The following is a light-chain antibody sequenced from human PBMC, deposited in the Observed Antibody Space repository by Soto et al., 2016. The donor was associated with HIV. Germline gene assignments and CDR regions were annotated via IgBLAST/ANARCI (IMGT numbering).Light chain of an antibody. V-gene: IGKV1-17*03. Sequence: DIQMTQSPSAMSASVGDRVTITCRASQGVKNYLAWFQQKSGKVPKRLIYGASTLQSGVPSRFSGSGSGTEFTLTISSLQPEDFATXYCLQHSSYPRTFGLGDQAGDQT. CDR2: GAS. CDR3: LQHSSYPRT. CDR1: QGVKNY. J-gene: IGKJ2*01.